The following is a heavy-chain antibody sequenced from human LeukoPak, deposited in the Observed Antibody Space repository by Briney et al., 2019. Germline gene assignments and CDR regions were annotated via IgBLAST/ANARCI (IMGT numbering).Heavy chain of an antibody. CDR2: INPNSGGT. CDR1: GYTFTGYY. D-gene: IGHD5-24*01. Sequence: ASVKVSCKASGYTFTGYYMHWVRQAPGQGLEWMGWINPNSGGTNYAQKFQGRVTMTRDTSISTAYMELSRLRSEDTAVYYCARAVSNGDGYIDYWGQGTLVTVSS. V-gene: IGHV1-2*02. J-gene: IGHJ4*02. CDR3: ARAVSNGDGYIDY.